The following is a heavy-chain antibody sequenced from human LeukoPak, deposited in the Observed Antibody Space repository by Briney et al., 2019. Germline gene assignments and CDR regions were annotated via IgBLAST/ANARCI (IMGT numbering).Heavy chain of an antibody. D-gene: IGHD3-22*01. V-gene: IGHV3-23*01. J-gene: IGHJ4*02. CDR2: ISGSGGST. Sequence: GGSLRLSCAASGFTFSSYAMSWVRQAPGKGLEWVSAISGSGGSTYYADSVKGRFTISRDNSKNTLYLQMNSLRAEDTAVYYCAKVNYDSSGYYDSWGNWGQGTLVTVSS. CDR1: GFTFSSYA. CDR3: AKVNYDSSGYYDSWGN.